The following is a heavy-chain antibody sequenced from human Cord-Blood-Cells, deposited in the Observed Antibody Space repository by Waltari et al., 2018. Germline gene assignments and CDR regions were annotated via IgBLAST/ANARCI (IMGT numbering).Heavy chain of an antibody. CDR1: GYTFTGYY. D-gene: IGHD3-9*01. V-gene: IGHV1-2*04. J-gene: IGHJ4*02. CDR3: ARSYDILTGYFDY. Sequence: QVQLVQSGAEVKKPGASVKVSCKASGYTFTGYYMHWVRQAPGQGLEWMGCINPNSGGTNYAQKLQGWVTMTRDTSISTAYMELSRLRSDDTAVYYCARSYDILTGYFDYWGQGTLVTVSS. CDR2: INPNSGGT.